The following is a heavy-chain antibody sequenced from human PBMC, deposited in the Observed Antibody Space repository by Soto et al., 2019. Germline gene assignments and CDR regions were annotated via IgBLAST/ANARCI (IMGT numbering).Heavy chain of an antibody. CDR1: GGSFSGYY. D-gene: IGHD1-26*01. V-gene: IGHV4-34*01. CDR2: INHSGST. Sequence: SETLSLTCAVYGGSFSGYYWSWIRQPPGKGLEWIGEINHSGSTNYNPSLKSRVTISVDTSKNQFSLKLSSVTAADTAVYYCARERVTQYYYYYYMDVWGKGTTVTVSS. J-gene: IGHJ6*03. CDR3: ARERVTQYYYYYYMDV.